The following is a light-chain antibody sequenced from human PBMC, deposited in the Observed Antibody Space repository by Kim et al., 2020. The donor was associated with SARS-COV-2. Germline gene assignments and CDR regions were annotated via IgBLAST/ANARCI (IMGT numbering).Light chain of an antibody. J-gene: IGLJ3*02. CDR1: NIGSKN. V-gene: IGLV3-9*01. Sequence: SYELTQPLSVSVALGQTARITCGGNNIGSKNVHWYQQKPGQAPVLVIYRDSNRPSGIPERFSGSNSGNTATLTISRAQAGDEADYYCQVWESSTGVFGGGTQLTVL. CDR3: QVWESSTGV. CDR2: RDS.